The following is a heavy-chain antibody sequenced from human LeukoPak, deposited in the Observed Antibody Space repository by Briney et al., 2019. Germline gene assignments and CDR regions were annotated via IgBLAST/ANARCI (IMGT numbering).Heavy chain of an antibody. CDR1: GYTFTSDG. CDR2: ISPYSGDT. Sequence: GASVKVSCKASGYTFTSDGISWVRQAPGQGLEWMGWISPYSGDTNYAQNLQGRVAMTTDTSTSTAYMELRSLRSDDTAVYYYARAGLTTDSSVNYWGQGSLVTVSS. V-gene: IGHV1-18*01. J-gene: IGHJ4*02. D-gene: IGHD3-22*01. CDR3: ARAGLTTDSSVNY.